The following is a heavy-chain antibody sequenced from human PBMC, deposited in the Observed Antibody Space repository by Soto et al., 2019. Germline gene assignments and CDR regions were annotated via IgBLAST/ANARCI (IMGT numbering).Heavy chain of an antibody. CDR2: IYWNDDK. V-gene: IGHV2-5*01. CDR3: AHRESLELPLDY. J-gene: IGHJ4*02. Sequence: QITLKESGPTLVKPTQTLTLTCTFSGFSLSTSGVGVGWIRQPPGKALEWLALIYWNDDKRYSPSLKSRLTITKDTSKNQVVLTMTNMDPVDTATYYCAHRESLELPLDYWGQGTLVTVSS. D-gene: IGHD1-7*01. CDR1: GFSLSTSGVG.